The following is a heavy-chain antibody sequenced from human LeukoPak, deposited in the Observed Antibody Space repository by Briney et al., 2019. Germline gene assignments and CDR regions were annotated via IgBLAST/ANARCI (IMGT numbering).Heavy chain of an antibody. V-gene: IGHV4-59*01. D-gene: IGHD2-2*01. Sequence: SETLSLTCTVSGGSISSYYWSWIRQPPGKGLEWIGYIYYSGSTYYNPSLKSRVTISVDTSKNQFSLKLSSVTAADTAVYYCARTLGYCSSTSCPDAFDIWGQGTMVTVSS. CDR1: GGSISSYY. J-gene: IGHJ3*02. CDR2: IYYSGST. CDR3: ARTLGYCSSTSCPDAFDI.